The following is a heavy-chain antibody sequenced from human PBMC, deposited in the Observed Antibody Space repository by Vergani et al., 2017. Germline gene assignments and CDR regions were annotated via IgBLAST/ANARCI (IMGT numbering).Heavy chain of an antibody. V-gene: IGHV1-46*03. CDR3: ARPHGDILPPDPRRLDY. Sequence: QVLLVQSGAEVKKPGASVRVSCKTSGYTFPNYYIHWVRQAPGQGLEWMGISNPSGGSTTYAQQFQGRLTMTRDTSTSTVYLDLSNLRSEDTAVYYCARPHGDILPPDPRRLDYWGQGTLVTVSS. CDR2: SNPSGGST. CDR1: GYTFPNYY. J-gene: IGHJ4*02.